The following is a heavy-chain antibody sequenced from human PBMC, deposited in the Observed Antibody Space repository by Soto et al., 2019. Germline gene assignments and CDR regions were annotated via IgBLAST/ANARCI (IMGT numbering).Heavy chain of an antibody. V-gene: IGHV3-7*01. CDR1: GFTFSSYW. D-gene: IGHD6-13*01. CDR3: ARYMSGYSSSWYNAFDI. Sequence: GGSLRLSCAASGFTFSSYWMSWVRQAPGKGLEWVANIKQDGSEKYNVDSVKGRFTISRDNAKNSLYLQMNGLRAEDTAVYYCARYMSGYSSSWYNAFDIWGQGTMVTVSS. CDR2: IKQDGSEK. J-gene: IGHJ3*02.